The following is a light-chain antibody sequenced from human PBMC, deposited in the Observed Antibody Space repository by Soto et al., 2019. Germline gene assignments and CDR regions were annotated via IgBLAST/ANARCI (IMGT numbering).Light chain of an antibody. Sequence: DIHMTQPQSSLSASVGYSVTITCQASQNINNYLNWYQQKPGRAPKLLIYDASNLEAGVPSRFRGSGSGTDFTFTISRLQPEDIATYYCQQYENLPTFGQGTRLE. CDR3: QQYENLPT. CDR2: DAS. J-gene: IGKJ5*01. CDR1: QNINNY. V-gene: IGKV1-33*01.